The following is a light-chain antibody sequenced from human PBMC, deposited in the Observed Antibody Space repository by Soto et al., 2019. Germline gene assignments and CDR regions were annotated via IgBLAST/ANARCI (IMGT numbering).Light chain of an antibody. CDR1: QSVYRNF. J-gene: IGKJ3*01. Sequence: EIVLTQSPGTLSLSPGERATLSCRASQSVYRNFLAWYQQKPGQAPRLLIYGASSRATGIPDRFSGSGSGTHFSLIIRRLEPEDFAVYYCQPYGSSPSTFGPGAKVHIK. V-gene: IGKV3-20*01. CDR3: QPYGSSPST. CDR2: GAS.